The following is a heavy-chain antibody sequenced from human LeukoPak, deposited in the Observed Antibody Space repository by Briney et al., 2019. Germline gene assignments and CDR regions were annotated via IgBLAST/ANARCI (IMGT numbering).Heavy chain of an antibody. D-gene: IGHD6-13*01. CDR3: AKAGYWAATGYATD. Sequence: VSVKISCKASGYTFTNDYMHWGRQAPGQGHERRGIINPSVGSTTYAQKFQGRVTMTRDTFTSTVYMTLSSLTSEDTAVYYCAKAGYWAATGYATDWGQGSLVTVSS. J-gene: IGHJ4*02. CDR2: INPSVGST. CDR1: GYTFTNDY. V-gene: IGHV1-46*03.